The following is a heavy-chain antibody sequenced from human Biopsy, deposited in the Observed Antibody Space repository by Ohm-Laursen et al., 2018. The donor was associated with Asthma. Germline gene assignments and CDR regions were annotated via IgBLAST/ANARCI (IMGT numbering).Heavy chain of an antibody. CDR1: GGSISSGGYS. CDR2: IYHSGST. CDR3: ARVKDGYNFDY. D-gene: IGHD5-24*01. J-gene: IGHJ4*02. Sequence: SETLSLTCVVSGGSISSGGYSWSWIRQPPGKGLEWIGYIYHSGSTYYNPSLKSRVTISVDRSKNQFSLKLSSVTAADTAVYYCARVKDGYNFDYWGQGTLVTVS. V-gene: IGHV4-30-2*01.